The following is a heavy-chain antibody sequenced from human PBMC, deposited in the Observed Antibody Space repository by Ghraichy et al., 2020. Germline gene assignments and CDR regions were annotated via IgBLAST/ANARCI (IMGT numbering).Heavy chain of an antibody. CDR2: VYYYSGST. CDR1: GGSISSSSYY. CDR3: ARLSVAVAGVYFDY. J-gene: IGHJ4*02. D-gene: IGHD6-19*01. Sequence: ESLNISCTVSGGSISSSSYYWGWIRQPPGKGLEWIGSVYYYSGSTYYNPSLKSRVTISVDTSKNQFSLKLSSVTAADTAVYYCARLSVAVAGVYFDYWGQGTLVTVSS. V-gene: IGHV4-39*01.